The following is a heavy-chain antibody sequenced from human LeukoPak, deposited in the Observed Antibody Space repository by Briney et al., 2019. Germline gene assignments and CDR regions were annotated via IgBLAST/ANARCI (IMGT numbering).Heavy chain of an antibody. J-gene: IGHJ5*02. CDR1: GFTFSSYA. V-gene: IGHV3-64*01. CDR2: ISSNGGST. D-gene: IGHD4-17*01. CDR3: ARGYHGDYVANWFDP. Sequence: GGSLRLSCAASGFTFSSYAMHWVRQAPEKGLEYVSAISSNGGSTYYANSVKGRFTISRDNSKNTLYLQMGSLRAEDMAVYYCARGYHGDYVANWFDPWGQGTLVTVSS.